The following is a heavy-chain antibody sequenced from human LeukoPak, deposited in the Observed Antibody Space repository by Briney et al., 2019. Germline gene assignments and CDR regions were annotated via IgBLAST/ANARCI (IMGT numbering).Heavy chain of an antibody. CDR3: ARESIVVVPAAIPEDYYYMDV. J-gene: IGHJ6*03. V-gene: IGHV4-59*12. CDR1: GGSISSYY. CDR2: IYYSGST. D-gene: IGHD2-2*01. Sequence: PSETLSLTCTVSGGSISSYYWSWIRQPPGKGLEWIGYIYYSGSTNYNPSLKSRVTISVDTSKNQFSLKLSSVTAADTAVYYCARESIVVVPAAIPEDYYYMDVWGKGTTVTVSS.